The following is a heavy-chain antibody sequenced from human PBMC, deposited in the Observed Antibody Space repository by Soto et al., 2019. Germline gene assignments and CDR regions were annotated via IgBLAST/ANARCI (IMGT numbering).Heavy chain of an antibody. CDR2: INPNSGGT. J-gene: IGHJ6*02. CDR1: GYTFTGYY. D-gene: IGHD2-2*01. V-gene: IGHV1-2*02. Sequence: ASVKVSCKASGYTFTGYYMHWVRQAPGQGLEWMGWINPNSGGTNYAQKFQGRVTMTRDTSISTAYMELSRLRSDDTAVYYCAGVWIPAALKDYYYYYGMDVWGQGTTVTVSS. CDR3: AGVWIPAALKDYYYYYGMDV.